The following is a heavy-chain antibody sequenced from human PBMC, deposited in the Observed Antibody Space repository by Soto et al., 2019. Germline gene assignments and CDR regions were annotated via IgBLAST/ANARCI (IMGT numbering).Heavy chain of an antibody. Sequence: PGGSLRLSCAASGFTFSSYSMSWVRQAPGKGLEWVSGFRSGGDDDTTYYADSVRGRFTISRDNSKNTLFLQMNSLRAEDTAIYYCAKNVNSGSGSQFFDYWGQGTLVTVSS. V-gene: IGHV3-23*01. CDR2: FRSGGDDDTT. J-gene: IGHJ4*02. CDR3: AKNVNSGSGSQFFDY. CDR1: GFTFSSYS. D-gene: IGHD3-10*01.